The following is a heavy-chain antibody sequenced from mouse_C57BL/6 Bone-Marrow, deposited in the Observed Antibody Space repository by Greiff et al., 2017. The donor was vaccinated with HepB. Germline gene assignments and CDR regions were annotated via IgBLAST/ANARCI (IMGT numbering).Heavy chain of an antibody. CDR1: GYTFTSYG. V-gene: IGHV1-81*01. J-gene: IGHJ2*01. CDR3: VRAPILYYFDY. CDR2: IYPRSGNT. Sequence: QVQLQQSGAELARPGASVKLSCKASGYTFTSYGISWVKQSTGQGLEWIGEIYPRSGNTYYNEKFKGKATLTADKSSSIAYMELRSLTSEDSAVYFCVRAPILYYFDYWGQGTTLTVSS.